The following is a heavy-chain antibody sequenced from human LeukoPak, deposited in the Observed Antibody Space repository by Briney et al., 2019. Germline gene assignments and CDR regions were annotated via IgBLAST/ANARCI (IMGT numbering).Heavy chain of an antibody. V-gene: IGHV3-9*01. J-gene: IGHJ4*02. CDR2: ISWNSGSI. CDR3: AKDNQWLVEGYFDY. CDR1: GLTFDDYA. Sequence: GGSLRLSCAASGLTFDDYAMHWVRQAPGKGLEWVSGISWNSGSIGYADSVKGRFTISRDNAKNSLYLQMNSLRAEDTALYYCAKDNQWLVEGYFDYWGQGTLVTVSS. D-gene: IGHD6-19*01.